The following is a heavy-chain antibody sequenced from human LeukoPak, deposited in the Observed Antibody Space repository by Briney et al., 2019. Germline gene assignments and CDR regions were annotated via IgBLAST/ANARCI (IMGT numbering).Heavy chain of an antibody. J-gene: IGHJ3*02. CDR2: IYYSGST. CDR3: ARSTAASATGGSFDI. D-gene: IGHD6-13*01. Sequence: SETLSLTCTVSGGSINSRNYYWGWIRQPPGQGLEWIASIYYSGSTYYNPSLKSRVIISADTSKNQFSLKMGSVTAADTAVYYCARSTAASATGGSFDIWGQATMVTVSS. CDR1: GGSINSRNYY. V-gene: IGHV4-39*07.